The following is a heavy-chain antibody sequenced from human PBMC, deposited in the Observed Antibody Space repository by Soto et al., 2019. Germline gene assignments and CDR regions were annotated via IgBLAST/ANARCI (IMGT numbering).Heavy chain of an antibody. Sequence: GGSLRLSCAASGFTFSNSWMNWVRQAPGKGLEWVGRIKSKTDGGTTDYAAPVKGRFTISRDDSKNTLYLQMNSLKTEDTAVYYCTTYLPIVVVVAALDSPWGQGTMVTVSS. D-gene: IGHD2-15*01. CDR1: GFTFSNSW. V-gene: IGHV3-15*07. CDR3: TTYLPIVVVVAALDSP. J-gene: IGHJ3*01. CDR2: IKSKTDGGTT.